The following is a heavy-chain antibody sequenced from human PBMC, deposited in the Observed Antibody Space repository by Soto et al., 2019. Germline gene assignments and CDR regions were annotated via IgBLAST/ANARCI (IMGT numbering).Heavy chain of an antibody. D-gene: IGHD2-2*01. CDR1: GGSFSGYY. Sequence: ETLSLTCAFYGGSFSGYYGSWIRQPPGKGLEWTGEINHSGSTNYNPSLKSRVTISVDTSKNQFSLKLSSVTAADTAVYYCARGNIHIVVVPAGLGGMDVAGQ. CDR3: ARGNIHIVVVPAGLGGMDV. CDR2: INHSGST. V-gene: IGHV4-34*01. J-gene: IGHJ6*02.